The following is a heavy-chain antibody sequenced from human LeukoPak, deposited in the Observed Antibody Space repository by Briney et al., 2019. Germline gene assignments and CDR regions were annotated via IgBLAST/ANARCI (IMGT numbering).Heavy chain of an antibody. Sequence: PGGSLRLSCAASGFTFSSYAMSWVRQAPGKGLEWVSAISGSGGSTYYADSVKGRFTISRDNSKNTLYLQMNSLRAEDTAVYYCAKWVNYDFWSGSPFDYWGQGTLVTVSS. J-gene: IGHJ4*02. CDR2: ISGSGGST. D-gene: IGHD3-3*01. CDR1: GFTFSSYA. V-gene: IGHV3-23*01. CDR3: AKWVNYDFWSGSPFDY.